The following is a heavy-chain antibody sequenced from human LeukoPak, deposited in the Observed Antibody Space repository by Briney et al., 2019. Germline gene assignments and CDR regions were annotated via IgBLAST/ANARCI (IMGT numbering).Heavy chain of an antibody. Sequence: PSETLSLTCSGSGGAIRRYYGSWIRQPPGKGLEWIGDVSYSGSTNYNPSLKSRVTISVDTSTNQFSLKLTSVPAADTAVYYCARHPFGSGHFDCWGQGTLVTVSS. D-gene: IGHD3-10*01. V-gene: IGHV4-59*08. J-gene: IGHJ4*02. CDR2: VSYSGST. CDR1: GGAIRRYY. CDR3: ARHPFGSGHFDC.